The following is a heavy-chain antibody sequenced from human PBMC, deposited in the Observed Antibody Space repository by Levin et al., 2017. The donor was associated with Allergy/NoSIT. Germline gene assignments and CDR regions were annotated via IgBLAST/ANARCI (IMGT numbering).Heavy chain of an antibody. Sequence: PSETLSLTCTVSGGSISSGGYYWSWIRQHPGKGLEWIGYIYYSGSTYYNPSLKSRVTISVDTSKNQFSLKLSSVTAADTAVYYCAREGNGGFGEPYPDYWGQGTLVTVSS. D-gene: IGHD3-10*01. J-gene: IGHJ4*02. V-gene: IGHV4-31*03. CDR3: AREGNGGFGEPYPDY. CDR1: GGSISSGGYY. CDR2: IYYSGST.